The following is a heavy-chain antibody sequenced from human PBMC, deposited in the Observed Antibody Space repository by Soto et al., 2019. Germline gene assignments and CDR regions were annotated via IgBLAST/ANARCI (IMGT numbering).Heavy chain of an antibody. J-gene: IGHJ3*02. CDR1: GGSFSGYY. CDR2: NNHSGST. V-gene: IGHV4-34*01. D-gene: IGHD2-2*01. CDR3: ARGECSSNYCFTRWALDI. Sequence: QVQLQQWGAGLLKPSETLSLTCAVYGGSFSGYYWTWIRQTPGKGLEWIGENNHSGSTNYNPSLKSGVRISADTAKKQFSLNMNSVTGADTAVYYCARGECSSNYCFTRWALDIGGQGTVVTVSS.